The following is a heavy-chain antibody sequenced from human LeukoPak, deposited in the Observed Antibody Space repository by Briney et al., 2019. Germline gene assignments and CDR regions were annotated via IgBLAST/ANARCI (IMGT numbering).Heavy chain of an antibody. V-gene: IGHV4-39*07. CDR1: GGSISSSSYE. CDR3: ARGFGVVITAAFDY. Sequence: SETLSLTCTIPGGSISSSSYEWGWIRHPPGTGLEWIGSIYYSGSTYYNPYLKSRVTISVDTSKNQFSLKLSSVTAADTAVYYCARGFGVVITAAFDYWGQGTLVTVSS. CDR2: IYYSGST. J-gene: IGHJ4*02. D-gene: IGHD3-3*01.